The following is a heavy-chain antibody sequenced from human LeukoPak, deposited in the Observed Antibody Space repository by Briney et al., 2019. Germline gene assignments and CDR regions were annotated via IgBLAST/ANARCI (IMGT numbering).Heavy chain of an antibody. V-gene: IGHV3-66*01. J-gene: IGHJ4*02. CDR1: GLLVSSKY. CDR2: IYSGGST. Sequence: PGGSLRLSCSASGLLVSSKYMSWGRQAPGKGLEWGTVIYSGGSTYYADSVKGRFTISRDNSKNTVYLQMHSLRAADTAVYYCVRVDDYGDYPYYFDSWGQGTLVTVSS. CDR3: VRVDDYGDYPYYFDS. D-gene: IGHD4-17*01.